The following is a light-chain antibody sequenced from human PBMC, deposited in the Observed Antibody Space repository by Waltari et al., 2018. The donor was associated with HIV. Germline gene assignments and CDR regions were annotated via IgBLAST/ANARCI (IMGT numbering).Light chain of an antibody. CDR1: SANIGHT. CDR2: RDN. J-gene: IGLJ3*02. CDR3: AAWDDILSGWV. V-gene: IGLV1-47*01. Sequence: QSVLTQPPSASGAPGQRVTISCSGSSANIGHTVYWYQQLPGTAPKVLIYRDNQRPSGVPDRFSGSRSGTSASLDVSGLRYEDEANYICAAWDDILSGWVFGGGTKLTVL.